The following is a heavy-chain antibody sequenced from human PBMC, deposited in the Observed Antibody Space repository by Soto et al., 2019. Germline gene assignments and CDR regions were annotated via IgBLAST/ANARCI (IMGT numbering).Heavy chain of an antibody. CDR1: GGSISSSSFY. J-gene: IGHJ5*02. Sequence: QLQLQESGPGLVKPSETLSLTCTVSGGSISSSSFYWVWIRQPPWKGLEWIVSMYYSGSTYYNPSLKSRVTISVDTSKNQFSLKLSSVTAADTAVYYCASGTVGDRNHWGQGTLVTVSS. V-gene: IGHV4-39*01. D-gene: IGHD2-8*02. CDR2: MYYSGST. CDR3: ASGTVGDRNH.